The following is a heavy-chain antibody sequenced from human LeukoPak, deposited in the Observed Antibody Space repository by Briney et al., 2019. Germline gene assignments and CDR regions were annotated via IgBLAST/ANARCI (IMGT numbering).Heavy chain of an antibody. J-gene: IGHJ5*02. CDR3: ARPSIAAAGTWFDP. D-gene: IGHD6-13*01. V-gene: IGHV4-39*01. CDR1: GGSISSSSYY. CDR2: IYYSGST. Sequence: PSETLSLTCTVSGGSISSSSYYWGWIRQPPGKGLEWIGSIYYSGSTYYNPSLKSRVTISVDTSKNQFSLKLSSVTAADTAVYYCARPSIAAAGTWFDPWGQGTLVTVSS.